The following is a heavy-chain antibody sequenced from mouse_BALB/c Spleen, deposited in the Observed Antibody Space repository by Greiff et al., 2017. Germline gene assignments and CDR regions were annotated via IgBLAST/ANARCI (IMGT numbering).Heavy chain of an antibody. CDR2: IWAGGST. D-gene: IGHD2-3*01. CDR1: GFSLTSYG. CDR3: ARALYDGYLYYYAMDY. V-gene: IGHV2-9*02. J-gene: IGHJ4*01. Sequence: VKLMESGPGLVAPSQSLSITCTVSGFSLTSYGVHWVRQPPGKGLEWLGVIWAGGSTNYNSALMSRLSISKDNSKSQVFLKMNSLQTDDTAMYYCARALYDGYLYYYAMDYWGQGTSVTVSS.